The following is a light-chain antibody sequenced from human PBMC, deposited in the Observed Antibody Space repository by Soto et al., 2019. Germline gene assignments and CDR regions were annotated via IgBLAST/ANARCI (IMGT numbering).Light chain of an antibody. V-gene: IGLV2-14*03. J-gene: IGLJ2*01. CDR2: DVS. Sequence: QSALTQPASVSGSPGQSITTSCTGTSRDVGGYNYVSWYQHHPGKAPKLMIYDVSNRPSGVSNRFSGSKSGNTASLTISGLQAEDEADYYCSSYTSSSTLVFGGGTKVTVL. CDR1: SRDVGGYNY. CDR3: SSYTSSSTLV.